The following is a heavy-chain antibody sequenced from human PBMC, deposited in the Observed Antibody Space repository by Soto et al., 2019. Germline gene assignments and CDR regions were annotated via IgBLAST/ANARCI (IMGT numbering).Heavy chain of an antibody. Sequence: GASVKVSCKASGFTFTSSAVQWVRQARGQRLEWIGWIVVGSGNTNYAQKFQERVTITRDMSTSTAYMELSSLRSEVTAVYYCAAPAFHKTLTTVTKGGLGRVSYYYYGMDVWGQGTTVTVSS. D-gene: IGHD4-17*01. CDR3: AAPAFHKTLTTVTKGGLGRVSYYYYGMDV. CDR1: GFTFTSSA. V-gene: IGHV1-58*01. J-gene: IGHJ6*02. CDR2: IVVGSGNT.